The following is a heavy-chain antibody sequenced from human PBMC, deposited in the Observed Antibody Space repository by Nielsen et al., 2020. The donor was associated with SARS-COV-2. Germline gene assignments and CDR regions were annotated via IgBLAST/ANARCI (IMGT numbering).Heavy chain of an antibody. CDR3: AKEGNSGSAYDH. CDR2: ISSSSSYI. Sequence: GESLKISCAASGFTFSSYSMNWVRQAPGKGLEWVSSISSSSSYIYYADSVKGRFTISRDNAKNSLYLQMNSLRAEDTALYYCAKEGNSGSAYDHWGQGTLVTVSS. D-gene: IGHD1-26*01. CDR1: GFTFSSYS. J-gene: IGHJ5*02. V-gene: IGHV3-21*04.